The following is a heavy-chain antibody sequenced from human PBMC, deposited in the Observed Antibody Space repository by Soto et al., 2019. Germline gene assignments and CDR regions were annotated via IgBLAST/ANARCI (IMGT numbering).Heavy chain of an antibody. CDR3: AREGPRPYYYYGMDV. V-gene: IGHV1-18*01. CDR1: GYTFSMSG. CDR2: ISGYNGNT. J-gene: IGHJ6*02. Sequence: QVQLVQSGAEVKKPGASVKVSCKSSGYTFSMSGISWVRQAPGQGLEWMGWISGYNGNTNYEQKFQDRVTMTTDTSTNTAYMELRSLRSDATAVYYCAREGPRPYYYYGMDVWGQGTTVTVSS.